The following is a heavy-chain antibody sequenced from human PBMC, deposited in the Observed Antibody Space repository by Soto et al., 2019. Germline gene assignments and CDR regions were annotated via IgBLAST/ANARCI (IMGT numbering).Heavy chain of an antibody. J-gene: IGHJ6*02. Sequence: LSLTCAVSGGSISSGGYSWSWIRQPPGKGLEWIGYIYHSGSTYYNPSLKSRVTISVDRSKNQFSLKLSSVTAADTAVYYCARSPDSSGYYPRWYYYGMDVWGQGTTVTVSS. CDR3: ARSPDSSGYYPRWYYYGMDV. V-gene: IGHV4-30-2*01. CDR1: GGSISSGGYS. CDR2: IYHSGST. D-gene: IGHD3-22*01.